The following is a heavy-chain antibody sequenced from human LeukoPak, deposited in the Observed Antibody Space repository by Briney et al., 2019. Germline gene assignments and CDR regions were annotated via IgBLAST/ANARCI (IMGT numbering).Heavy chain of an antibody. J-gene: IGHJ6*02. D-gene: IGHD3-3*01. Sequence: GGSLRLSCAASGFTFSSYGMHWVRQAPGKGLEWVAVISYDGSNTYYADSVKGRFTISRDNSKNTLYLQMNSLRAEDTAVYYCAKEGPYDFWSGYYTGGYYGMDVWGQGTTVTVSS. CDR2: ISYDGSNT. CDR1: GFTFSSYG. CDR3: AKEGPYDFWSGYYTGGYYGMDV. V-gene: IGHV3-30*18.